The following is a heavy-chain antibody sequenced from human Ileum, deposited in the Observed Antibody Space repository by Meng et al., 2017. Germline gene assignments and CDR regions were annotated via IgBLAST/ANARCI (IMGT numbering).Heavy chain of an antibody. CDR2: IYSSGRT. D-gene: IGHD3-10*01. CDR3: AKATYLGSGYYFDY. CDR1: GDSINRGDHY. V-gene: IGHV4-30-4*01. Sequence: QVQLQESGPGLVKPSQTLPLTCAVSGDSINRGDHYWTWIRQPPGKGPEWMGYIYSSGRTYYTPSLKGRLTISADTSQSTFSLKLNSVTATDTAVYFCAKATYLGSGYYFDYWGQGALVTVSS. J-gene: IGHJ4*02.